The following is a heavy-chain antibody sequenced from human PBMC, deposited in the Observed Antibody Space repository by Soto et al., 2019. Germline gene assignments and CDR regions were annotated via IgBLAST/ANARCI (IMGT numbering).Heavy chain of an antibody. V-gene: IGHV1-69*02. Sequence: QVQLVQSGAEVKKPGSSVKVSCKASGGTFSTYTISWVRQAPGQGLEWMGRIIPILGIANYAQKFQGRVTITADKSTSTAYMELSSLRSEDTAVYYCASRSTVVVAATEAVDYWGQGTLVTVSS. D-gene: IGHD2-15*01. CDR1: GGTFSTYT. CDR2: IIPILGIA. CDR3: ASRSTVVVAATEAVDY. J-gene: IGHJ4*02.